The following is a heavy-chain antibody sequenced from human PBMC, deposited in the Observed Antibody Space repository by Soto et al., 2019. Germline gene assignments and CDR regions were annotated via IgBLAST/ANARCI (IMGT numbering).Heavy chain of an antibody. D-gene: IGHD6-19*01. CDR2: ISGGGRPI. J-gene: IGHJ4*02. CDR1: GFTFSTFS. Sequence: VQLVESGGGSVQPGGSLRLSCAASGFTFSTFSMNWVRQAPGRGLEWISYISGGGRPISYVDSVKGRFTISRDNAKNSLYLQMDSLTDEDTAVYYCARDLGWAFDSWGQGTLVTVSS. CDR3: ARDLGWAFDS. V-gene: IGHV3-48*02.